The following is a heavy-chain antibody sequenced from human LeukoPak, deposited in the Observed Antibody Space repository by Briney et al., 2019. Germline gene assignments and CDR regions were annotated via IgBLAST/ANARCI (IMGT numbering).Heavy chain of an antibody. CDR2: IIPIFGTA. V-gene: IGHV1-69*06. Sequence: SVKVSCKASGGTFSSYAISWVRQAPGQGLEWMGGIIPIFGTANYAQKFQGRVTITADKSTSTAYMELSSLRSEDTAVYYCARRRDGYNYGSYFDYWGQGTLVTASS. D-gene: IGHD5-24*01. J-gene: IGHJ4*02. CDR1: GGTFSSYA. CDR3: ARRRDGYNYGSYFDY.